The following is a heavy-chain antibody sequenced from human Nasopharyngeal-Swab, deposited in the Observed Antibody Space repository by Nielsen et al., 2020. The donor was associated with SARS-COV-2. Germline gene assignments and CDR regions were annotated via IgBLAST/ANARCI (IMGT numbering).Heavy chain of an antibody. CDR2: ISSSSSYI. J-gene: IGHJ3*02. V-gene: IGHV3-21*01. Sequence: GGSLRLSCAASGFTFSSYSMNWVRQAPGKGLEWVSSISSSSSYIYYADSVKGRFTISRDNAKNSLYLQMNSLRAKDTAVYYCARDDLPSIAAAGVDAFDIWGQGTMVTVSS. CDR3: ARDDLPSIAAAGVDAFDI. CDR1: GFTFSSYS. D-gene: IGHD6-13*01.